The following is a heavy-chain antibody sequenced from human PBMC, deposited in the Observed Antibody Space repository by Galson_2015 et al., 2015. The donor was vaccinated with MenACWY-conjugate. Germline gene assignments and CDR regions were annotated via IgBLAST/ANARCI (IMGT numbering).Heavy chain of an antibody. CDR1: GFTFSSYW. CDR3: ARGPPAGGATWSDY. V-gene: IGHV3-74*01. Sequence: LRLSCAASGFTFSSYWMHWVRQAPGKGLVRVSRINSDGSSTSYADSVKGRFTISRDNAKNTLYLQMNSLRAEDTAVYYCARGPPAGGATWSDYWGQGTLVTVSS. CDR2: INSDGSST. D-gene: IGHD1-26*01. J-gene: IGHJ4*02.